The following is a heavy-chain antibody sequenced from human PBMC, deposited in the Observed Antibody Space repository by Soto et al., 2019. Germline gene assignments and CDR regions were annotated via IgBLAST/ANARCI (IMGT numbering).Heavy chain of an antibody. D-gene: IGHD5-18*01. CDR2: ISRNAETM. Sequence: PGGSLRLSCEASGFTFSDYYMTWVRQAPGKGLEWVSYISRNAETMLYADSVKGRFTISRDNANHSTFLQINSLRAEDAAVYYCTRGNNYGRTLDFWGQRILVTVSS. V-gene: IGHV3-11*01. CDR1: GFTFSDYY. J-gene: IGHJ4*02. CDR3: TRGNNYGRTLDF.